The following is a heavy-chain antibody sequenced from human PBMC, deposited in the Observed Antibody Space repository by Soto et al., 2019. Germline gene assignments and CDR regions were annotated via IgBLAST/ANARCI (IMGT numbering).Heavy chain of an antibody. CDR1: GGTFSSYT. CDR3: ARDVRDSSSWLFDY. D-gene: IGHD6-13*01. CDR2: IIPILGIA. J-gene: IGHJ4*02. V-gene: IGHV1-69*04. Sequence: SVKVSCKASGGTFSSYTISWVRQAPGQGLEWMGRIIPILGIANYAQKFQGRATITADKSTSTAYMELSSLRSEDTAVYYCARDVRDSSSWLFDYWGQGTLVTVSS.